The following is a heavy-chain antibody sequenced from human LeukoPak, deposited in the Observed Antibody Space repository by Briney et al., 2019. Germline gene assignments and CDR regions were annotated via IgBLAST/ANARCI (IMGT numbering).Heavy chain of an antibody. V-gene: IGHV3-33*06. D-gene: IGHD6-13*01. J-gene: IGHJ3*02. CDR2: IWLDGSKE. CDR3: AKDSDYSSSWYSPIDTFDI. CDR1: GFPFNKYG. Sequence: GGSLRLSCAASGFPFNKYGMHWVRQAPGKGLEWVAVIWLDGSKEYYADSVKGRFTISRDNSQNILYQQMNSLRAEDTAVYFCAKDSDYSSSWYSPIDTFDIWGQGTMVTVSS.